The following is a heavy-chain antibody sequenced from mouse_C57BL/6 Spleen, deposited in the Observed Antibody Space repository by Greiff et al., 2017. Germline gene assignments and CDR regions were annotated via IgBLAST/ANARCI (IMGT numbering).Heavy chain of an antibody. CDR2: ISSGSSTI. CDR3: ARHWDLDWYFDG. D-gene: IGHD4-1*01. J-gene: IGHJ1*03. V-gene: IGHV5-17*01. Sequence: EVQGVESGGGLVKPGGSLKLSCAASGFTFSGYGMHWVRQAPEKGLEWVAYISSGSSTIYYADTVKGRFTISRDNAKNTLFLQMTSLRAEDTAMYYGARHWDLDWYFDGWGKGTTVTVSS. CDR1: GFTFSGYG.